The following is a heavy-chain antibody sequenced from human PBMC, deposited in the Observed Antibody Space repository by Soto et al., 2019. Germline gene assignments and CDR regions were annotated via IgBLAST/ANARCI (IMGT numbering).Heavy chain of an antibody. V-gene: IGHV4-4*09. CDR3: ATQRLCTGGHCWNWFDP. CDR1: RVSMSDYF. CDR2: IFHTGST. Sequence: QVQLQESGPGLVKPSETLSLTCTVSRVSMSDYFWSWIRQPPGKGLEWIGYIFHTGSTNYSPSLKSRVTISRDTSKKQFALKLNSVTAADTAVYYCATQRLCTGGHCWNWFDPWGQGTLVTVSS. J-gene: IGHJ5*02. D-gene: IGHD2-8*02.